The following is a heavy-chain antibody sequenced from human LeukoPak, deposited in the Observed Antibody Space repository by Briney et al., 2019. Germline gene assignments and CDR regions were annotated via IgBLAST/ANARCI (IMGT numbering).Heavy chain of an antibody. D-gene: IGHD2-2*01. CDR3: ARVRGEVPAANFDY. Sequence: PGRSLRLSCAASGFTFSDYYMSWIRQAPGKGLEWVSYISSSGSTIYYADSVKGRFTISRDNAKNSLYLQMNSLRAEDTAVYYCARVRGEVPAANFDYWGQGTLVTVSS. CDR1: GFTFSDYY. V-gene: IGHV3-11*01. J-gene: IGHJ4*02. CDR2: ISSSGSTI.